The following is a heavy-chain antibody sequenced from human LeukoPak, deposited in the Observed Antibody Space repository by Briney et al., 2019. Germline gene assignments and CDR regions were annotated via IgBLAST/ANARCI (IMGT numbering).Heavy chain of an antibody. Sequence: GESLKISCKGSGYSFTNYWIGWVRQSPGKGLEWMGVIYPDDSDTRYSPSFQGQVIISADKSINTAYLQWSSLKASDTAMYCCARQIEVGNYDYWGQGTLVTVSS. CDR1: GYSFTNYW. D-gene: IGHD1-7*01. CDR2: IYPDDSDT. CDR3: ARQIEVGNYDY. V-gene: IGHV5-51*01. J-gene: IGHJ4*02.